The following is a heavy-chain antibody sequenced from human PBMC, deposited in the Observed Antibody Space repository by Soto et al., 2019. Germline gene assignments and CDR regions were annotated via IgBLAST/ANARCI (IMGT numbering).Heavy chain of an antibody. CDR2: ISYDGSSQ. D-gene: IGHD3-22*01. J-gene: IGHJ4*02. CDR3: ASPAIVFNAQASDLDY. CDR1: GFTFSSYA. Sequence: QVQLVESGGGVVQPGKSLRLSCAASGFTFSSYAIHWVRQAPGKGLEWVAAISYDGSSQYYADSVKGRFTISRDNSKHTRSPQLNLLRADDAAVYCCASPAIVFNAQASDLDYWAQGTRVTVSS. V-gene: IGHV3-30-3*01.